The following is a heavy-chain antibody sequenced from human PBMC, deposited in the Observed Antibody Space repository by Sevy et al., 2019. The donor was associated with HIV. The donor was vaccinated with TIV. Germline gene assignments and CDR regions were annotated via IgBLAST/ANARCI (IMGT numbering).Heavy chain of an antibody. J-gene: IGHJ5*02. CDR1: GYTFTNYG. CDR2: IGAYNGNR. D-gene: IGHD5-12*01. V-gene: IGHV1-18*01. CDR3: ARGISVVSTTGVWFDP. Sequence: ASVKVSCKASGYTFTNYGISWVRQAPGQGLEWMGWIGAYNGNRNSAQKFQDRVTMTTDTSTSTAYMELRSLRKDDTAVYFCARGISVVSTTGVWFDPWGQGTLVTVSS.